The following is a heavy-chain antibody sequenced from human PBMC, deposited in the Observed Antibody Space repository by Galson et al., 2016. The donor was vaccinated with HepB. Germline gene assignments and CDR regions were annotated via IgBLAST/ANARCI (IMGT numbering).Heavy chain of an antibody. Sequence: ETLSLTCTVSGGSISSSSYYWGWIRQPPGKGLEWIGGIYYSGSPYYNSSLKSRVTISVDTSRNQFSLKLSSVTAADTAVYYCARRSYYDFWSGFWFDYWGQGTLVTVSS. CDR1: GGSISSSSYY. CDR2: IYYSGSP. D-gene: IGHD3-3*01. CDR3: ARRSYYDFWSGFWFDY. J-gene: IGHJ4*02. V-gene: IGHV4-39*01.